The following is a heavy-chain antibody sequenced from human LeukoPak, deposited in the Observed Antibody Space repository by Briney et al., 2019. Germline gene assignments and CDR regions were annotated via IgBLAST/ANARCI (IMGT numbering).Heavy chain of an antibody. D-gene: IGHD7-27*01. CDR3: AKDYKVRSGEPPIDY. CDR1: GFTFSSYA. V-gene: IGHV3-23*01. J-gene: IGHJ4*02. CDR2: IIESGGGT. Sequence: GGSLRLSCAASGFTFSSYAMSWIRQAPGKGLEWVSGIIESGGGTHYADSVKGRFTISRDNSQNTLYLQMISLRAEDTAVYYCAKDYKVRSGEPPIDYWGQGTLVTVSS.